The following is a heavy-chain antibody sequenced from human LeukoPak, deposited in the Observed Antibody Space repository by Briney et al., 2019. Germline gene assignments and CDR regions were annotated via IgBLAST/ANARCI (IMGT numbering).Heavy chain of an antibody. CDR2: IYPGDSET. J-gene: IGHJ6*03. Sequence: GESLKISCKASGYSFTTYWIVWVRQTPGKGLEWMGVIYPGDSETKYSPSFQSQVTISADKSISTAYLQWSSLKASDTAMYYCARQAGHIAAAGGYYYYYMDVWGKGTTVTVSS. CDR3: ARQAGHIAAAGGYYYYYMDV. D-gene: IGHD6-13*01. CDR1: GYSFTTYW. V-gene: IGHV5-51*01.